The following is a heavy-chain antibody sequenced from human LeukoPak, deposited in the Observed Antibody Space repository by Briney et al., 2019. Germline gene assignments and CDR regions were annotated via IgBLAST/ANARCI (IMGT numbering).Heavy chain of an antibody. J-gene: IGHJ4*02. CDR3: ARQDPVFDY. CDR1: SGSISSSSYY. V-gene: IGHV4-39*01. CDR2: ISYSGST. Sequence: PSETLSLTCTVSSGSISSSSYYWGWIRQPPGKGLEWIGSISYSGSTYYNPSLKSRVTISVDTSKNQFSLKLSSVTAADTAVYYCARQDPVFDYWGQGTLVTVSS.